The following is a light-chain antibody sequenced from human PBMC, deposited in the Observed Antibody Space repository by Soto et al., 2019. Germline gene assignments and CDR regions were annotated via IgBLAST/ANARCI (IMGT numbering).Light chain of an antibody. J-gene: IGLJ1*01. CDR2: GNS. V-gene: IGLV1-40*01. CDR3: QSYDSSLSGSYV. Sequence: QSVLTQSPSASGTPGQSVTISCSGSASTIGRNYVYWYQQLPGTAPKLLIYGNSNRPSGVPDRFSGSKSDTSASLAITGLQAEDEADYYCQSYDSSLSGSYVFGTGTRSPS. CDR1: ASTIGRNY.